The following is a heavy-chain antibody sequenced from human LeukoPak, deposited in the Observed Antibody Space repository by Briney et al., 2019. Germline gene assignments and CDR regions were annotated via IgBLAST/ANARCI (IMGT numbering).Heavy chain of an antibody. J-gene: IGHJ4*02. Sequence: PGGSLRLSCAASGFTFSSYWMHWVRQAPGKGLVWVSRINSDGSSTSYADSVKGRFTISRDNAKNTLYLQMNSLRAEDTAVYYCARDLGYDFWSGYYTSYDHWGQGTLVTVSS. CDR2: INSDGSST. V-gene: IGHV3-74*01. D-gene: IGHD3-3*01. CDR1: GFTFSSYW. CDR3: ARDLGYDFWSGYYTSYDH.